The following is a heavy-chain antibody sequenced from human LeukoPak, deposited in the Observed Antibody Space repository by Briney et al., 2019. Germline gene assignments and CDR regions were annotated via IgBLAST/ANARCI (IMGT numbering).Heavy chain of an antibody. Sequence: SETLSLTCTVSGGSISSSSYYWGWIRQPPGKGLEWIGYISYSGSTNYNPSLKSRVTISVDTSKNQFSLKLTSVTAADTAVYYCASLRTTVTSAAFDIWGQGTVVTVSS. V-gene: IGHV4-61*05. J-gene: IGHJ3*02. D-gene: IGHD4-17*01. CDR2: ISYSGST. CDR3: ASLRTTVTSAAFDI. CDR1: GGSISSSSYY.